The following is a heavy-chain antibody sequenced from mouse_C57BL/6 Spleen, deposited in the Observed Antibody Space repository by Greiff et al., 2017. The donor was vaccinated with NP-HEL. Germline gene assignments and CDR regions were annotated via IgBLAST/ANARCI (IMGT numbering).Heavy chain of an antibody. V-gene: IGHV2-5*01. D-gene: IGHD2-4*01. Sequence: QVQLKESGPGLVQPSQSLSITCTVSGFSLTSYGVHWVRQSPGKGLEWLGVIWRGGSTDYNAAFMSRLSITKDNSKSQVFFKMNSLQADDTAIYYCATPYDYDVDYYAMDYWGQGTSVTVSS. CDR3: ATPYDYDVDYYAMDY. CDR2: IWRGGST. J-gene: IGHJ4*01. CDR1: GFSLTSYG.